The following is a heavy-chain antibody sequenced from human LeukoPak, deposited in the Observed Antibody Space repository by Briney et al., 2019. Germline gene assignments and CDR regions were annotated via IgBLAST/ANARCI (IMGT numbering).Heavy chain of an antibody. CDR2: ISYDGGNK. CDR3: AREEETGADY. Sequence: GRSLRLSCAASGFTFNSYAMHWVRQAPGKGLEWLAVISYDGGNKYYADSVKGRFTISRDNSKNTPFLQMNSLRAEDTAVYYCAREEETGADYWGQGTLVTVSS. D-gene: IGHD2-8*02. CDR1: GFTFNSYA. J-gene: IGHJ4*02. V-gene: IGHV3-30-3*01.